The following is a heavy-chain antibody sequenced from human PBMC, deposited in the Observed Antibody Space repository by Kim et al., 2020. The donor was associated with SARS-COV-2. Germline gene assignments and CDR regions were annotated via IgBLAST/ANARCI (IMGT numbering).Heavy chain of an antibody. J-gene: IGHJ4*02. V-gene: IGHV3-33*06. CDR2: IWYDGSNK. Sequence: GGSLRLSCAASGFTFSSYAMHWVRQAPGKGLEWVAVIWYDGSNKYYADSVKGRFTISRDNSKNTLYLQMNSLRAEDTAVYYCAKPRYCSSTSCYPNVGHYFDYWGQGTLVTVSS. D-gene: IGHD2-2*01. CDR3: AKPRYCSSTSCYPNVGHYFDY. CDR1: GFTFSSYA.